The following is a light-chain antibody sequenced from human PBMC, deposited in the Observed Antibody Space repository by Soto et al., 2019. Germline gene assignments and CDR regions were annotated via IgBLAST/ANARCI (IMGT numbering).Light chain of an antibody. Sequence: EIVLTQSPGTLSLSPGDRATLSCRVNQNINSPYLAWYQHKPGQAPRLLVFGTSSRATGIPDRFSGSRSGTDFTLTIQRLEPEDFALYYCQHYGSSPRRTFGQVTKVEMK. CDR3: QHYGSSPRRT. V-gene: IGKV3-20*01. CDR2: GTS. CDR1: QNINSPY. J-gene: IGKJ1*01.